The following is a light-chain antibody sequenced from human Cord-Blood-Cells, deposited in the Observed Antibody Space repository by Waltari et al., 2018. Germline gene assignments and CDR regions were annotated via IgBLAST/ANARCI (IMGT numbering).Light chain of an antibody. V-gene: IGKV2-28*01. CDR3: MQALQTPLT. Sequence: DIVMTQSPLSLRVTPGEPAPISCRSSQSLLHSNGYNYLDWYLQKPGQSPQLLIYLGSNRASGVPDRFSGSGSGTDFTLKISRVEAEDVGVYYCMQALQTPLTFGGGTKVEIK. CDR2: LGS. J-gene: IGKJ4*01. CDR1: QSLLHSNGYNY.